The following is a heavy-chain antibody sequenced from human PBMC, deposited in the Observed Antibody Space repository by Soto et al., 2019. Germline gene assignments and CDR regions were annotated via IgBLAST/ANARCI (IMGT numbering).Heavy chain of an antibody. CDR1: GGSISSYY. Sequence: SETLSLTCTVSGGSISSYYWSWIRQPPGKGLEWIGYIYYSGSTDYNPSLKSRLTISVDTSKNQFSLNLSSVTAADTAVYYCARGVVVVSGDYFYYYMDVWGKGTTVTVSS. J-gene: IGHJ6*03. D-gene: IGHD2-15*01. V-gene: IGHV4-59*01. CDR2: IYYSGST. CDR3: ARGVVVVSGDYFYYYMDV.